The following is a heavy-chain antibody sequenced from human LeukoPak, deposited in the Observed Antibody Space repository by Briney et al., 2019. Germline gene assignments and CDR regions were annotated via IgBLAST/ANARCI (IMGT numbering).Heavy chain of an antibody. CDR3: ARHSDSGYYYVDAFDI. D-gene: IGHD3-22*01. CDR2: IYTSGST. J-gene: IGHJ3*02. Sequence: SETLSFTCTVSGGSISSYYWSWIRQPAGKGLEWIGRIYTSGSTNYNPSLKSRVTMSVDTSKNQFSLKLSSVTAADTAVYYCARHSDSGYYYVDAFDIWGQGTMVTVSS. CDR1: GGSISSYY. V-gene: IGHV4-4*07.